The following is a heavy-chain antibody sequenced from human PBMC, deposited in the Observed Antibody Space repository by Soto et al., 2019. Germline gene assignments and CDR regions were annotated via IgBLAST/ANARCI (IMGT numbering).Heavy chain of an antibody. Sequence: EVQLLESGGGLVQPGGSLRLSCAASGFTFSSYAMSWVRQAPGKGLELVSALSCSGGSTYYADSVKGRFTISRDNSKNTLYLQMNSLRAEDTAVYYCAKPSIVNYLSWFDPWGQGTLVTVSS. D-gene: IGHD1-7*01. CDR3: AKPSIVNYLSWFDP. J-gene: IGHJ5*02. CDR2: LSCSGGST. V-gene: IGHV3-23*01. CDR1: GFTFSSYA.